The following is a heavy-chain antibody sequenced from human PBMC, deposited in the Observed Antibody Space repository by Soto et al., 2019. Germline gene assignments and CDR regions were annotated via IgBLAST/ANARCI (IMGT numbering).Heavy chain of an antibody. Sequence: GGSLRLSCAASGFTFSNYVMNWVRQAPGKGLEWVSGISGSGGSVYYVDSVKGRFTISRDKSKNTVYLQMNNLRAEDTAVYYCAKDGTSYLPFYFDSWGQGILVTVSS. V-gene: IGHV3-23*01. J-gene: IGHJ4*01. CDR2: ISGSGGSV. CDR3: AKDGTSYLPFYFDS. D-gene: IGHD3-3*02. CDR1: GFTFSNYV.